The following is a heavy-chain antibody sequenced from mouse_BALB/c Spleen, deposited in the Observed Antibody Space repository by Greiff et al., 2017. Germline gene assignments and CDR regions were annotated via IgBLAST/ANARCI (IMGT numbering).Heavy chain of an antibody. J-gene: IGHJ3*01. Sequence: EVQLQQSGAELVRPGALVKLSCKASGFNIKVYYMHWVKQRPEQGLEWIGWIDPENGNTIYDPKFQGKASITADTSSNTAYLQLSSLTSEDTAVYYCARGYGSSYGFAYWGQGTLVTVSA. CDR3: ARGYGSSYGFAY. D-gene: IGHD1-1*01. CDR1: GFNIKVYY. CDR2: IDPENGNT. V-gene: IGHV14-1*02.